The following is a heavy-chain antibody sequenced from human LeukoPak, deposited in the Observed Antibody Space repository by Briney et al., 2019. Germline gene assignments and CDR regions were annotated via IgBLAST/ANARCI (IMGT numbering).Heavy chain of an antibody. Sequence: SETLSLTCAVYGGSFSGYYWSWIRQPPGKGLEWIVEINHSGSTNNNPSLKSRVTISVDTSKNQFSLKLSSVTAADTAVYYCARSYKYYYGSGSPRSPFGPWGQGTLVTVSP. V-gene: IGHV4-34*01. CDR2: INHSGST. J-gene: IGHJ5*02. CDR3: ARSYKYYYGSGSPRSPFGP. CDR1: GGSFSGYY. D-gene: IGHD3-10*01.